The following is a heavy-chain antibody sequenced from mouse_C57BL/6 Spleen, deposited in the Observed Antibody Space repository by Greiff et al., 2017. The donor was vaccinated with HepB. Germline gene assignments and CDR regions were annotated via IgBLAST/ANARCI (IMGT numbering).Heavy chain of an antibody. J-gene: IGHJ2*01. CDR3: ARGNYGSIYFDY. CDR2: INPYNGGT. Sequence: EVQLQQSGPVLVKPGASVKMSCKASGYTFTDYYMNWVKQSHGKSLEWIGVINPYNGGTSYNQKFKGKATLTVDKSSSTAYMELNSLTSEDSAVYYCARGNYGSIYFDYWGQGTTLTVSS. V-gene: IGHV1-19*01. CDR1: GYTFTDYY. D-gene: IGHD1-1*01.